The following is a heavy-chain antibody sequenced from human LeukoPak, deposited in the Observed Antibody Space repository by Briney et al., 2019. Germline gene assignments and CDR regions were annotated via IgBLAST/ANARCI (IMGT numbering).Heavy chain of an antibody. Sequence: GFTFSSYXXHWVRQAPGKGLEXVAVIWYDGNNKYYADSVKGGLTISRDNSKNTLYIQMNSLRAEDTAVYYCAKDYYDYVWGSSVFDYWGQGTLVTVSS. CDR3: AKDYYDYVWGSSVFDY. J-gene: IGHJ4*02. CDR2: IWYDGNNK. D-gene: IGHD3-16*01. CDR1: GFTFSSYX. V-gene: IGHV3-33*06.